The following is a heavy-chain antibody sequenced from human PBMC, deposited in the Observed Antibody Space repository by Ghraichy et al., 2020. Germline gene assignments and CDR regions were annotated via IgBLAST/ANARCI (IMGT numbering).Heavy chain of an antibody. CDR1: GFTFSSYW. V-gene: IGHV3-7*03. D-gene: IGHD5-24*01. Sequence: GALRLSCAASGFTFSSYWMSWVRQAPGKGLEWVANIKQDGSEKYYVDSVKGRFTISRDNAKNSLYLQMNSLRAEDTAVYYCARDPVVEEMATIGPFDYWGQGTLDTVSS. J-gene: IGHJ4*02. CDR3: ARDPVVEEMATIGPFDY. CDR2: IKQDGSEK.